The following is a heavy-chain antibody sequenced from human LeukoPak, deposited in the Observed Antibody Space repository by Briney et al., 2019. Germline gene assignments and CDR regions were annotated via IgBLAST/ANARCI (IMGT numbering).Heavy chain of an antibody. J-gene: IGHJ6*03. CDR2: ISSSGSTI. V-gene: IGHV3-48*03. Sequence: PGGSLRLSCAASGFTFSSYEINWVRQAPGKGLEWVSYISSSGSTIYYADSVKGRFTISRDNAKNSLYLQMNSLRAEDTAVYYCARDGWFLDPWDYYYYYMDVWGKGTTVTVSS. CDR3: ARDGWFLDPWDYYYYYMDV. D-gene: IGHD3/OR15-3a*01. CDR1: GFTFSSYE.